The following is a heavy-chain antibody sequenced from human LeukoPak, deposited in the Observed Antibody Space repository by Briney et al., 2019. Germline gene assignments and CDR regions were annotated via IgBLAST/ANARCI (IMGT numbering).Heavy chain of an antibody. J-gene: IGHJ3*02. Sequence: GGSLRLSCAASGFTFSSNYMNWVRQAPGKGLEWVSIIYSGGSTFYADSVKGRFTISRDNSKNTLHLQMNSLRAEDTAVYYCARSNDAFDIWGQGQWSPSLQ. D-gene: IGHD5/OR15-5a*01. CDR1: GFTFSSNY. CDR3: ARSNDAFDI. V-gene: IGHV3-53*01. CDR2: IYSGGST.